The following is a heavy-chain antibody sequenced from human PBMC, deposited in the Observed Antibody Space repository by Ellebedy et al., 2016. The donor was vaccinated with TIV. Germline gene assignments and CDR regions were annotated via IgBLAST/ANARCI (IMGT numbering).Heavy chain of an antibody. CDR2: FDPEDGET. CDR3: AALQAYIDAFDL. Sequence: ASVKVSXXVSGYTLTGLSMHWVRQAPGKGLEWMGGFDPEDGETIYAQKFQGRVTMTEDTSTDTAYMELSSLRSEDTAMYYCAALQAYIDAFDLWGQGTMVIVSS. J-gene: IGHJ3*01. CDR1: GYTLTGLS. D-gene: IGHD2-21*01. V-gene: IGHV1-24*01.